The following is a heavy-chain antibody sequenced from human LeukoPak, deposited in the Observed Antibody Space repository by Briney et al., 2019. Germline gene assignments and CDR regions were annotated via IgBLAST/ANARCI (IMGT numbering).Heavy chain of an antibody. CDR1: GYTFTSYD. CDR2: MNPNSGNT. CDR3: ARVNSFWGSYRPKVGVGY. J-gene: IGHJ4*02. V-gene: IGHV1-8*01. D-gene: IGHD3-16*02. Sequence: ASVKVSCKASGYTFTSYDINWVRQATGQGLEWMGWMNPNSGNTGYAQKFQGRVTMTRNTSISTAYMELSSLRSEDTAVYYCARVNSFWGSYRPKVGVGYWGQGTLVTVSS.